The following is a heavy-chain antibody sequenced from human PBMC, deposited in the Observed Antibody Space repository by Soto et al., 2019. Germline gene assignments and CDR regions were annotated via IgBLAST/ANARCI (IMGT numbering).Heavy chain of an antibody. Sequence: GGSLRLSCAASGFTFSSYSMNWVRQAPGKGLEWVSSISSSSSYIYYADSVKGRFTISRDNAKNSLYLQMNSLRAEDTAVYYCARDVGYCSGGSCRGAFDIWGQGTMVTVSS. J-gene: IGHJ3*02. CDR1: GFTFSSYS. CDR3: ARDVGYCSGGSCRGAFDI. CDR2: ISSSSSYI. D-gene: IGHD2-15*01. V-gene: IGHV3-21*01.